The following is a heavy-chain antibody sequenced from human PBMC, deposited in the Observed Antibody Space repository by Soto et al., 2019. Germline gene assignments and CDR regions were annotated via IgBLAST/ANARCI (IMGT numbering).Heavy chain of an antibody. CDR3: AGGGGVGVAGSAAFDM. CDR1: GYPVTAYY. D-gene: IGHD3-3*01. Sequence: QLHLVQSGAVVKKPGASVTVSCSASGYPVTAYYMHWVRQAPGRGLEWMGGINPATGAAKYTQTFQGRVTMTRDTSTSTVFMELSGLTSEDTAVCYWAGGGGVGVAGSAAFDMWGQGTLVTVSS. CDR2: INPATGAA. J-gene: IGHJ3*02. V-gene: IGHV1-2*02.